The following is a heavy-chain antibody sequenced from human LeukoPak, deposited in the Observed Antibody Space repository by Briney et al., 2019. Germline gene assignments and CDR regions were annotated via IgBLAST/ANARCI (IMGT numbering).Heavy chain of an antibody. J-gene: IGHJ6*04. V-gene: IGHV4-34*01. Sequence: SETLSLTCAVYGGSFSGYYWSWIRQPPGKGLEWIGEINHSGSTNYNPSLKSRVTISVDTSKNQFSLKLSSVTAADTAVYYCARGPYSDVWGKGTTVTVSS. D-gene: IGHD2-21*01. CDR3: ARGPYSDV. CDR1: GGSFSGYY. CDR2: INHSGST.